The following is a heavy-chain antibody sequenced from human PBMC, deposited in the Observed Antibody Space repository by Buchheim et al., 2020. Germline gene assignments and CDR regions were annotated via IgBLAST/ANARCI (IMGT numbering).Heavy chain of an antibody. V-gene: IGHV1-46*01. D-gene: IGHD2-15*01. Sequence: QVQLVQSGAEVKKPGASVKVSCKESGYTFTSYYMHWVRQAPGQGLEWMGIINPSGGSTSYAQKFQGRVTMTRDTSTSTVYMELSSLRSEDTAVYYCARDLVDPQGSYYYGMDVWGQGTT. J-gene: IGHJ6*02. CDR3: ARDLVDPQGSYYYGMDV. CDR2: INPSGGST. CDR1: GYTFTSYY.